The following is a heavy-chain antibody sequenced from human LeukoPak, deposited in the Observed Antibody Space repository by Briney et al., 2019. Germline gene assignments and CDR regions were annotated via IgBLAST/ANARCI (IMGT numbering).Heavy chain of an antibody. J-gene: IGHJ3*02. CDR1: GYTFTSYD. CDR3: ARDVDTATNGAFDI. CDR2: IIPIFGTA. Sequence: GASVKVSCKASGYTFTSYDINWVRQAPGQGLEWMGGIIPIFGTANYAQKFQGRVTITTDESTSTAYMELSSLRSEDTAVYYCARDVDTATNGAFDIWGQGTMVTVSS. V-gene: IGHV1-69*05. D-gene: IGHD5-18*01.